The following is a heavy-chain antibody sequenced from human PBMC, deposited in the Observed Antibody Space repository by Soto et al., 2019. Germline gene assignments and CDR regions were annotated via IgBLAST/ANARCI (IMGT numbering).Heavy chain of an antibody. V-gene: IGHV1-46*01. CDR2: INPSGGST. Sequence: ASVKVSCKAPGYTFTSYYMHWVRQAPGQGLEWMGIINPSGGSTSYAQKFQGRVTMTRDTSTSTVYMELSSLRSEDTAVYYCARERGYSYGAAFYYYYYGMDVWGQGTTVTVSS. CDR3: ARERGYSYGAAFYYYYYGMDV. CDR1: GYTFTSYY. J-gene: IGHJ6*02. D-gene: IGHD5-18*01.